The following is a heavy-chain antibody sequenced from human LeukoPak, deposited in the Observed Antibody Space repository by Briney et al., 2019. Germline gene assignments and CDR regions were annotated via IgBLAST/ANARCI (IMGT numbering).Heavy chain of an antibody. D-gene: IGHD4-17*01. J-gene: IGHJ4*02. Sequence: PSETLSLTCAVYGGSFSGYYWSWIRQPPGKGLEWIGEINHSGSTNYNPSLKSRVTLSADASKNQFSLKLSSVTAADTAVYYCAKVGAYGDYARHDYWGQGTLVTVSS. CDR3: AKVGAYGDYARHDY. CDR2: INHSGST. V-gene: IGHV4-34*01. CDR1: GGSFSGYY.